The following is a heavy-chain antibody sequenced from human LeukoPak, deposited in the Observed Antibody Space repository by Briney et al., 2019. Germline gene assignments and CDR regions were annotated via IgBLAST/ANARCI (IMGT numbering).Heavy chain of an antibody. CDR2: ISFDGSSK. CDR1: GFTFSSYG. J-gene: IGHJ4*02. Sequence: PGGSLRLSCAASGFTFSSYGIDWVRQAPGKGLEWVAIISFDGSSKYYADSVKDRFTISRDNAKNSLYLQMNSLRAEDTAVYYCARLLVYNSGGEAFDYWGPGTLVTVSS. V-gene: IGHV3-30*03. D-gene: IGHD3-10*01. CDR3: ARLLVYNSGGEAFDY.